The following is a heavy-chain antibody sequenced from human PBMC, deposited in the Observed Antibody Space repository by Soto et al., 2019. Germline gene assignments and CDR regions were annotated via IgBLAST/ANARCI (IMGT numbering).Heavy chain of an antibody. D-gene: IGHD3-10*01. Sequence: QVQLVQSGGEVKKPGASVKVSCKASGYTFTNYGISWVRQAPGQGLEWMEWINVYNGNTKYAQKVQGRVTMTTDTSTSTAYMELRSLRSDDTAVYYCARGVGSGSYYNQYNWFDPWGQGTLVTVS. CDR2: INVYNGNT. CDR1: GYTFTNYG. J-gene: IGHJ5*02. CDR3: ARGVGSGSYYNQYNWFDP. V-gene: IGHV1-18*01.